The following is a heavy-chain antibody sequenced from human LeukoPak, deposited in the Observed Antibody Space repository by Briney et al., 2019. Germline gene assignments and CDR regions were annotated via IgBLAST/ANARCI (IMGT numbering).Heavy chain of an antibody. Sequence: ASVKVSCKASGYTFTSYAMNWVRQAPGQGLEWMAWINTNTGNPTYAQGFTGRFVFSLDTSVSTAYLQISSLKAEDTAVYHCARDITIHRVAARGLSYWGQGTLVTVSS. J-gene: IGHJ4*02. CDR2: INTNTGNP. D-gene: IGHD2-15*01. CDR3: ARDITIHRVAARGLSY. CDR1: GYTFTSYA. V-gene: IGHV7-4-1*02.